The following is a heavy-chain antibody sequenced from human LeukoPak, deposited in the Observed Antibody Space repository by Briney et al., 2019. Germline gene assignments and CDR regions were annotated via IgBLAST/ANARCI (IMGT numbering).Heavy chain of an antibody. D-gene: IGHD3-22*01. V-gene: IGHV1-18*01. CDR3: AREDWDYYDSSGYSDY. J-gene: IGHJ4*02. CDR2: ISAYNGNT. CDR1: GYTFTSYG. Sequence: ASVKVSCKASGYTFTSYGISWVRQAPGQGLEWMGWISAYNGNTNYAQKFQGRVTITADESTSTAYMELSSLRSEDTAVYYCAREDWDYYDSSGYSDYWGQGTLVTVSS.